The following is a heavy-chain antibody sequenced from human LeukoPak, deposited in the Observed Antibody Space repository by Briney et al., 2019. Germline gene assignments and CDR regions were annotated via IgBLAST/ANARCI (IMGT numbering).Heavy chain of an antibody. CDR1: GFTFSSYA. CDR3: AKDEGSATD. D-gene: IGHD1-26*01. CDR2: ISGSGGST. Sequence: GGPLRLSCAASGFTFSSYAMSWVRQAPGKGLEWVSAISGSGGSTYYADSVKGRFTISRVNSKNTLHLQMNSLRAEDTAIYYCAKDEGSATDWGQGTLVTVSS. V-gene: IGHV3-23*01. J-gene: IGHJ4*02.